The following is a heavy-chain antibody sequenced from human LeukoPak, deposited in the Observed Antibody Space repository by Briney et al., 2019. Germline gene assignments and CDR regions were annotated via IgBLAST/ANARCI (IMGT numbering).Heavy chain of an antibody. CDR1: GGTFSSYA. Sequence: SVKVSCKASGGTFSSYAISWVRQAPGQGLEWMGRIIPILGIANYAQKFQGRVTITADKSTSTAYMELSSLRSEDTAVYYCARDPLRPNWFDPWGQGTLVTDSS. J-gene: IGHJ5*02. CDR3: ARDPLRPNWFDP. CDR2: IIPILGIA. V-gene: IGHV1-69*04.